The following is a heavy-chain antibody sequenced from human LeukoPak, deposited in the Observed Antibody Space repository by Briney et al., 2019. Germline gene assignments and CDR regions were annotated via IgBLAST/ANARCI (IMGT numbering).Heavy chain of an antibody. Sequence: SETLSLTCTVSGDSVSGDTYYWAWIRQPPGKGLEWIGYIYYSGSTNYNPSLKSRVTISVDTSKNQFSLKLSSVTAADTAVYYCARGSGRPNSYYYYMDVWGKGTTVTISS. CDR3: ARGSGRPNSYYYYMDV. CDR2: IYYSGST. J-gene: IGHJ6*03. D-gene: IGHD3-10*01. CDR1: GDSVSGDTYY. V-gene: IGHV4-61*01.